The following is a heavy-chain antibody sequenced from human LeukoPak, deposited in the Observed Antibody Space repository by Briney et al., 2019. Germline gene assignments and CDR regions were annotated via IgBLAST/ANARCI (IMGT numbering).Heavy chain of an antibody. CDR3: ARDLTFSYLYSSGYDY. J-gene: IGHJ4*02. CDR1: GGSFSGYY. D-gene: IGHD6-19*01. V-gene: IGHV4-34*01. Sequence: PSETLSLTCAVYGGSFSGYYWSWIRQPPGKGLEWIGEINHSGSTNYNPSLKSRVTISVDTSKNQFSLKLSSVTAADTAAYYCARDLTFSYLYSSGYDYWGQGTLVTVSS. CDR2: INHSGST.